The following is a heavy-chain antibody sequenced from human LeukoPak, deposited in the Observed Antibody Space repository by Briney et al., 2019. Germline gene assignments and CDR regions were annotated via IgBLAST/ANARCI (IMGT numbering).Heavy chain of an antibody. CDR1: GFTFSSYW. Sequence: PGGSLRLSCAASGFTFSSYWMSWVRQAQGKGLEWVANIKQDGSEKYYVDSVKGRFTISRDNAENSLYLQMNSLRAEDRAVYYCARDAGAAYRTSWYHGRGQGTLVTVSS. J-gene: IGHJ4*02. V-gene: IGHV3-7*01. CDR2: IKQDGSEK. CDR3: ARDAGAAYRTSWYHG. D-gene: IGHD6-13*01.